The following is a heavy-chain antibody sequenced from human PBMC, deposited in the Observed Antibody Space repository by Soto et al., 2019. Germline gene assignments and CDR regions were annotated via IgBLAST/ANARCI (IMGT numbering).Heavy chain of an antibody. CDR1: GFTSTDHA. D-gene: IGHD3-3*01. CDR3: ARDGDYYGMAV. V-gene: IGHV3-49*04. J-gene: IGHJ6*02. CDR2: STSHSYGGTT. Sequence: SLRLSCTFSGFTSTDHALAWVRQAPGKGLEWVAFSTSHSYGGTTDYAASVKGRFTISRDDSKSIAYLQMNSLQIADTAIYYCARDGDYYGMAVWGQGTTVTVSS.